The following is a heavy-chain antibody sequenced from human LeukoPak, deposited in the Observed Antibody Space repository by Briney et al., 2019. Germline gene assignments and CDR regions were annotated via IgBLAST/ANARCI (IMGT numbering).Heavy chain of an antibody. CDR1: GGSFSGYY. V-gene: IGHV4-34*01. Sequence: TLSLTCAVYGGSFSGYYWSWIRQPPGKGLEWIGEINHSGSTNYNPSLKSRVTISVDTSKNQFSLKLSSVTAADTAVYYCARDDYGDYGEYFDYWGQGTLVTVSS. CDR3: ARDDYGDYGEYFDY. CDR2: INHSGST. J-gene: IGHJ4*02. D-gene: IGHD4-17*01.